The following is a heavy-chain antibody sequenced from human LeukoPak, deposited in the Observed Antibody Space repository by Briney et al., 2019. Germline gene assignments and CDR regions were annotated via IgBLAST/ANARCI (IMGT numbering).Heavy chain of an antibody. V-gene: IGHV4-39*01. D-gene: IGHD2-2*01. CDR3: ARHIVVVPAAFNWFDP. CDR2: IYYSGST. Sequence: SETLSLTCTVSGGSICSSSYYWGWIRQPPGKGLEWIGSIYYSGSTYYNPSLKSRVTISVDTSKNQFSLKLSSVTAADTAVYYCARHIVVVPAAFNWFDPWGQGTLVTVSS. J-gene: IGHJ5*02. CDR1: GGSICSSSYY.